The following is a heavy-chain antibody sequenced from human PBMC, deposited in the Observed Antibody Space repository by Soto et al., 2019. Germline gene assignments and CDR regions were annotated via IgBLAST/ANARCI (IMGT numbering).Heavy chain of an antibody. CDR2: INHSGST. CDR3: ARGRFGAYGGNTRSSWYFDL. V-gene: IGHV4-34*01. J-gene: IGHJ2*01. Sequence: PXATLSLPFAVYGGSFSGYYWSWIRQPPGKGLEWIGEINHSGSTNYNPSLKSRVTISVDTSKNQFSLKLSSVTAADTAVYYCARGRFGAYGGNTRSSWYFDLWGRGTLVTVSS. D-gene: IGHD2-15*01. CDR1: GGSFSGYY.